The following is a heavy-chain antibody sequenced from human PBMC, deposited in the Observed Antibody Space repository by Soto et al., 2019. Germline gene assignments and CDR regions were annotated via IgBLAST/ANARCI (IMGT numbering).Heavy chain of an antibody. J-gene: IGHJ4*02. CDR1: GFTFSHYW. CDR2: VISDGSSK. D-gene: IGHD3-9*01. Sequence: EVQLVESGGGLAQPGGSLRLSCVVSGFTFSHYWMHWVRQAPGEGLVWVSRVISDGSSKIYADSVKGRFTISRDNAKNTLYLQMNSLRAEETAVYYCARREYDVVTGYRLDYWGRVTRGTVSS. CDR3: ARREYDVVTGYRLDY. V-gene: IGHV3-74*01.